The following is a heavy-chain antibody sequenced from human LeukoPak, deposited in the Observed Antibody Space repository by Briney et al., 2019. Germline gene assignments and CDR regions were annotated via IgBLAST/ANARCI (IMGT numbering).Heavy chain of an antibody. J-gene: IGHJ4*02. CDR2: IYRGEST. CDR1: GFSISSSY. CDR3: VREIGNSGNYD. D-gene: IGHD1-26*01. V-gene: IGHV3-53*01. Sequence: GGSLRLSCAASGFSISSSYMSWVRQAPGKGLEWVSVIYRGESTYYTESVKGRFIISRDSSKNTLYLQMNSLRAEDTAVYYCVREIGNSGNYDWGQGTLVTVSS.